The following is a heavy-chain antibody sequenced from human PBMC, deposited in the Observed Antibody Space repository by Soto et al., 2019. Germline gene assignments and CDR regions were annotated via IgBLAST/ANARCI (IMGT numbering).Heavy chain of an antibody. J-gene: IGHJ4*02. V-gene: IGHV1-18*01. CDR1: GYTFTSYG. Sequence: ASVKVSCKASGYTFTSYGISWVRQAPGQGLEWMGWISAYNGNTKYAQKLQGRVTMTTDTSTSTAYMELRSLRSEDTAVFYCAKERSSGWSFDYWGQGTLVTVSS. D-gene: IGHD6-19*01. CDR2: ISAYNGNT. CDR3: AKERSSGWSFDY.